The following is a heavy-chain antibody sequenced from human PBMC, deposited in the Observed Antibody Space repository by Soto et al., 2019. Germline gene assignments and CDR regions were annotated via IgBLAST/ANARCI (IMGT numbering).Heavy chain of an antibody. V-gene: IGHV4-59*08. D-gene: IGHD3-3*01. CDR1: GGSISSYY. CDR2: SSYSGCT. J-gene: IGHJ6*03. Sequence: SETLSITCTVSGGSISSYYWSWIRQPPGKGLERIGHSSYSGCTNYNPSLKSRVTISVDTSKNQFSLKLSSVTAADTAVYYCARLVDDFWSGYYSYYYYYMDVWGKGTTVTVSS. CDR3: ARLVDDFWSGYYSYYYYYMDV.